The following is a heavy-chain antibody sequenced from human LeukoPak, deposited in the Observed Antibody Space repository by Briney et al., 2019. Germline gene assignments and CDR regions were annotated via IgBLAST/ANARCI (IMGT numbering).Heavy chain of an antibody. CDR2: ISAYNGNT. CDR3: ARDPRPFSGSGSVDY. J-gene: IGHJ4*02. Sequence: ASVKVSCKASGYTFTSYGISWVRQAPGQGLEWMGWISAYNGNTNYAQKLQGRATMTTDTSTSTAYMELRSLRSDDTAVYYCARDPRPFSGSGSVDYWGQGTLVTVSS. D-gene: IGHD3-10*01. CDR1: GYTFTSYG. V-gene: IGHV1-18*01.